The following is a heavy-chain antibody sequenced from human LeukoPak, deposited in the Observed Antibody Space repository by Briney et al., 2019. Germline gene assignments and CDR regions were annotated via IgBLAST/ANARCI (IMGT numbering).Heavy chain of an antibody. CDR1: GFTFSSYA. D-gene: IGHD3-22*01. V-gene: IGHV3-23*01. CDR3: AKDPYDSSGHDQGAY. Sequence: GGSLRLSCAASGFTFSSYAMSWVRQAPGKGLEWVSTISGRGDSTYYADSVKGRFTISRDNSKNTLYLQMNSLRLEDTAGYYCAKDPYDSSGHDQGAYWGQGTQVTVSS. CDR2: ISGRGDST. J-gene: IGHJ4*02.